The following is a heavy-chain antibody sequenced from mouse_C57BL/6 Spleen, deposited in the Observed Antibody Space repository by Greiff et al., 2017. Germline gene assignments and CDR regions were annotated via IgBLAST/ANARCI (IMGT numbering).Heavy chain of an antibody. CDR3: ARDWDGKGYFDH. V-gene: IGHV1-54*01. CDR1: GYAFTNYL. CDR2: INPGSGGT. J-gene: IGHJ2*01. Sequence: QVQLQQSGAELVRPGTSVTVSCKASGYAFTNYLIEWVKQRPGQGLEWIGVINPGSGGTNYNEKFKGKATLTADKSSSTAYMQLSSLTSEDSAVYFCARDWDGKGYFDHWGQGTTLPVSS. D-gene: IGHD4-1*01.